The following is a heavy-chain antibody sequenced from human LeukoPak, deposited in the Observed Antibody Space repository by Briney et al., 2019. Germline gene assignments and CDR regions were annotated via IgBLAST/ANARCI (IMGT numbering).Heavy chain of an antibody. D-gene: IGHD3-3*01. V-gene: IGHV4-59*01. CDR1: GGSISSYY. CDR2: IYYSGST. Sequence: PSETLSLTCTVSGGSISSYYWSWIRQPPGKGLEWIGYIYYSGSTNYNPSLKSRVTISVDTSKNQFSLKLSSVTAADTAVYYCARVAEVNYDFWSGYYTGAFDIWGQGTMVTVSS. CDR3: ARVAEVNYDFWSGYYTGAFDI. J-gene: IGHJ3*02.